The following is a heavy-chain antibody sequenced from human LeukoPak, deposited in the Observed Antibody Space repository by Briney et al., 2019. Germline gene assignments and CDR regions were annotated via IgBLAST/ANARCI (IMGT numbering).Heavy chain of an antibody. V-gene: IGHV4-39*07. CDR1: GGSISSSSYY. D-gene: IGHD5-12*01. Sequence: SETLSLTCTVSGGSISSSSYYWGWIRQPPGKGLEWIGSIYHSGSTYYNPSLKSRATISVDTSKNQFSLKLTSVTAADTAVYYCAKYRGGSGYHFDYWGQGTLVTVFS. CDR2: IYHSGST. J-gene: IGHJ4*02. CDR3: AKYRGGSGYHFDY.